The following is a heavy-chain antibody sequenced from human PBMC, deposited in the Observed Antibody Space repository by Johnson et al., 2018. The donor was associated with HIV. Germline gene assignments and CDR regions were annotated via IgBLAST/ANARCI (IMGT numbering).Heavy chain of an antibody. CDR2: IWFDGSNK. CDR3: AKEASGRWELLIWAAFDM. D-gene: IGHD4-23*01. Sequence: QEKLVESGGGVVQPGRSLRLSCAASGFTFSTYGMHWVRQAPGKGLEWVAVIWFDGSNKYYADSVKGRFTISRDNSKNTLYLQMNSQRAEGTAVYYCAKEASGRWELLIWAAFDMWGQGTMVTVSS. J-gene: IGHJ3*02. V-gene: IGHV3-33*06. CDR1: GFTFSTYG.